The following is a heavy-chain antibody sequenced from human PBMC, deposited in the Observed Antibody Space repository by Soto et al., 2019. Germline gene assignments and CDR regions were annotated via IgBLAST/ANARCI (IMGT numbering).Heavy chain of an antibody. J-gene: IGHJ6*02. CDR2: IIPNNGAA. CDR1: GCTFTGYD. CDR3: ARSGEQRRPDRGHNSMYV. V-gene: IGHV1-69*05. Sequence: SVKVSCKASGCTFTGYDISWVRQAPGQGLEWMGGIIPNNGAANSVQKFQGRVTITTDASTSTAYMELRRLTSDDTAVYYCARSGEQRRPDRGHNSMYVWGQGTTVTVSS. D-gene: IGHD3-16*01.